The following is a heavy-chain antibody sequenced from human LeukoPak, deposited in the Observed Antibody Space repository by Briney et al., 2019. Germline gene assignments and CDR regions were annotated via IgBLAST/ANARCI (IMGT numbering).Heavy chain of an antibody. CDR2: ISWNSGSI. CDR3: AKDIGSGYCSSTSCYGFMDV. V-gene: IGHV3-9*01. D-gene: IGHD2-2*01. Sequence: GGSLRLSCAASGFTFDDYAMHWVRQAPGNGLEWVSGISWNSGSIGCADSVKGRFTISRDNAKNSLYLQMNSLGAEDTALYYCAKDIGSGYCSSTSCYGFMDVWGQGTTVTVSS. J-gene: IGHJ6*02. CDR1: GFTFDDYA.